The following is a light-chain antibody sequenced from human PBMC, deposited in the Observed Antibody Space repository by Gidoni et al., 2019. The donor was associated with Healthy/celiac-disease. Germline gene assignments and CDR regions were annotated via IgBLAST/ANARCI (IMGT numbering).Light chain of an antibody. J-gene: IGLJ2*01. CDR2: EVS. CDR1: SSYVGSYNL. Sequence: ALTQPPPLPGPPGQAITISCTGTSSYVGSYNLVSWYQQHPGKAPKLMIYEVSKRPSGVSNRFSGSKSGNTASLTISGLQAEDEADYYCCSYAGSSTVFGGGTKLTVL. CDR3: CSYAGSSTV. V-gene: IGLV2-23*02.